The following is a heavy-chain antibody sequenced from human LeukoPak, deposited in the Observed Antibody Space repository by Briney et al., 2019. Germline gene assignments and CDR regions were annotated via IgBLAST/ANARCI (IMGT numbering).Heavy chain of an antibody. Sequence: ASVKVSCKASGYTFTAYGISWVRQAPGQGLEWMGIINPSGGSTSYAQKFQGRVTMTRDTSTSTVYMELSSLRSEDTAVYYCARDYDSSGYYPDYWGQGTLVTVSS. D-gene: IGHD3-22*01. CDR1: GYTFTAYG. V-gene: IGHV1-46*01. CDR2: INPSGGST. CDR3: ARDYDSSGYYPDY. J-gene: IGHJ4*02.